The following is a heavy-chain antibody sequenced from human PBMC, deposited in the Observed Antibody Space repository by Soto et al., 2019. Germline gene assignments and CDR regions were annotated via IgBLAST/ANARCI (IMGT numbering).Heavy chain of an antibody. V-gene: IGHV1-18*01. J-gene: IGHJ6*02. CDR3: ARDRSNYVAHYGMDV. CDR2: ISAYNGNT. CDR1: GYTFNSYG. Sequence: QVQLVQSGAEVKKPGASVKVSCKASGYTFNSYGISWVRQAPGQGLEWMGWISAYNGNTKYAQKLQGRVTMTTDTSTSTAYMELRSLRSDDTAVYYCARDRSNYVAHYGMDVWGQGTTVTVSS. D-gene: IGHD4-4*01.